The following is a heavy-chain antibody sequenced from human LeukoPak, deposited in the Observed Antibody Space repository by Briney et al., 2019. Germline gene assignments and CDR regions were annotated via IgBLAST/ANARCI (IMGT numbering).Heavy chain of an antibody. V-gene: IGHV3-23*01. CDR1: GFTFSSYA. J-gene: IGHJ4*02. D-gene: IGHD3-22*01. CDR3: AKDLYDSSGYDY. Sequence: PGGSLRLSCAASGFTFSSYAMSWVRQAPGKGREWVSVISGSGGGTYYAYSVKSRFTLSRDNSKHALYLQMNSLRAEDTAVYYCAKDLYDSSGYDYWGQGTPVTVSS. CDR2: ISGSGGGT.